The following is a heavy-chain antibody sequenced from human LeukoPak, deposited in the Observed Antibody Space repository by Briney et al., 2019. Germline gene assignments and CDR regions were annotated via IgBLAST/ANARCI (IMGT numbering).Heavy chain of an antibody. CDR1: GFTSGIYA. V-gene: IGHV3-23*01. J-gene: IGHJ4*02. CDR3: GKEVERHFDLKY. Sequence: GGSLRLSCAASGFTSGIYAVSWVRQAPGKGLEWVSAFSGGGDSYYADSVKGRFTISRDNTKKILYLQMNSLRAEDTAVYYCGKEVERHFDLKYWGQGTLVTVSS. CDR2: FSGGGDS.